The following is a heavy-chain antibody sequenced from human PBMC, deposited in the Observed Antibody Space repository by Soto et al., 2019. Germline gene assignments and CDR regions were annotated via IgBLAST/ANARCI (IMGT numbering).Heavy chain of an antibody. V-gene: IGHV4-34*01. J-gene: IGHJ4*02. CDR3: ARGRAVTDY. CDR1: GGSFSGYY. CDR2: INHSGST. Sequence: LSLTCAVYGGSFSGYYWSWIRQPPGKGLEWIGEINHSGSTNYNPSLKSRVTISVDTSKNQFSLKLSSVTAADTAVYYCARGRAVTDYWGQGTLVTVSS. D-gene: IGHD4-4*01.